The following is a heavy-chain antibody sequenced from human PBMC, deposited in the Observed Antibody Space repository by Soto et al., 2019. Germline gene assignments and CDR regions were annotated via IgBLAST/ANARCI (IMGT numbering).Heavy chain of an antibody. CDR1: GVSINSGGNY. D-gene: IGHD4-17*01. CDR2: IYYSGST. Sequence: QVQLQESGPGLVQPSQTLSLACTISGVSINSGGNYWSWIRQHPGKSLEWIGYIYYSGSTCYNPSLKSRDTISVDTSKNQFSLKLSSVTAADTAVYYCARGLSVTLFDFWCQGTLVTVSS. J-gene: IGHJ4*02. V-gene: IGHV4-31*03. CDR3: ARGLSVTLFDF.